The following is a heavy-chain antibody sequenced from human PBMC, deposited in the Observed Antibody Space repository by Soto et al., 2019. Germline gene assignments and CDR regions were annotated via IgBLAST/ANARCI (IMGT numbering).Heavy chain of an antibody. Sequence: PSETLSLTCTVSGGSVSSGSYYWSWIRQPPGKGLEWIGYIYYSGSTNYNPSLKSRVTISVDTSKNQFSLKLSSVTAADTAVYYCARGTTYYYYYGMDVWGQGTTVTVSS. CDR2: IYYSGST. CDR1: GGSVSSGSYY. D-gene: IGHD1-7*01. CDR3: ARGTTYYYYYGMDV. V-gene: IGHV4-61*01. J-gene: IGHJ6*02.